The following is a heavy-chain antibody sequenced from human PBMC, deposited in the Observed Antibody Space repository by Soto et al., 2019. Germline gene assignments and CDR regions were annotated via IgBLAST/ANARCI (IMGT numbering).Heavy chain of an antibody. V-gene: IGHV3-7*05. J-gene: IGHJ4*02. CDR2: IKQEGSEK. D-gene: IGHD2-2*01. CDR1: GFTFSSSL. Sequence: ESGGGLVQSGGSLRLSCAASGFTFSSSLMSWVRQGPGKGPEWVANIKQEGSEKYYVDSVKGRFTISRDNAKYSLYLQMPSLRAEDTAVYHCAKSLSAIPGDSWGQGTLVTVSS. CDR3: AKSLSAIPGDS.